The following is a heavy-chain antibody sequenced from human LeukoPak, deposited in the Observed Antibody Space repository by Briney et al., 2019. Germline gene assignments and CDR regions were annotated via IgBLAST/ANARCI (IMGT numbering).Heavy chain of an antibody. D-gene: IGHD1-20*01. CDR2: IGLDSGFT. J-gene: IGHJ4*02. CDR1: GFIFSDYS. V-gene: IGHV3-21*05. CDR3: ARDHNWAFDS. Sequence: GGSLRLSCAAFGFIFSDYSMNWVRQAPGRGLEWLSYIGLDSGFTSYADSVKGRFTISSDTARNSLYLHLNSLRAEDTALYFCARDHNWAFDSWGQGTLVTVSS.